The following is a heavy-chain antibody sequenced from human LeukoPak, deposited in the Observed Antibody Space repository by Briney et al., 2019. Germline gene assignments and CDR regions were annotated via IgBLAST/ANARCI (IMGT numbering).Heavy chain of an antibody. CDR3: ATDGDSGSYSRAFDI. J-gene: IGHJ3*02. CDR1: GGTFSSYA. D-gene: IGHD1-26*01. CDR2: IIPIFGTA. Sequence: GASVKVSCKASGGTFSSYAISWVRQAPGQGLEWMGGIIPIFGTANYAQKIQGRVTITTDESTSTAYMELSSLRSEDTAVYYCATDGDSGSYSRAFDIWGQGTMVTVSS. V-gene: IGHV1-69*05.